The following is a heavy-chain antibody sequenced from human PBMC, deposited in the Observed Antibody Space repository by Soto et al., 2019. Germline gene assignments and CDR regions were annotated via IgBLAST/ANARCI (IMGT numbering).Heavy chain of an antibody. CDR1: GFTFSDYY. J-gene: IGHJ6*03. Sequence: PGGSLRLSCAASGFTFSDYYMSWIRQAPGKGLEWVSYISSSGSTIYYADSVKGRFTISRDNAKNSLYLQMNSLRAEDTAVYYCARVTGYCSSTSCYLADYYYYYMDVWGKGTTVTVSS. CDR2: ISSSGSTI. V-gene: IGHV3-11*01. D-gene: IGHD2-2*01. CDR3: ARVTGYCSSTSCYLADYYYYYMDV.